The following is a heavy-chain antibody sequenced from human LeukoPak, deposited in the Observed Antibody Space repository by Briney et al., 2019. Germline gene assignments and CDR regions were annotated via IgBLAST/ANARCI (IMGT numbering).Heavy chain of an antibody. J-gene: IGHJ4*02. CDR1: GFTFSSYA. D-gene: IGHD3-3*01. Sequence: GGSLRLSCAASGFTFSSYAMHWVRQAPGKGLEWVAVISYDGSNKYYADSVKGRFTISRDNSKSTLYLQMNSLRAEDTAVYYCARGTEEWLSYFDYWGQGTLVTVSS. CDR2: ISYDGSNK. V-gene: IGHV3-30-3*01. CDR3: ARGTEEWLSYFDY.